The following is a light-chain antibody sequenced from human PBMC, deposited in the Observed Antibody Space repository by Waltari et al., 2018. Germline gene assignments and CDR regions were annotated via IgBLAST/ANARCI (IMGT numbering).Light chain of an antibody. CDR3: SSYISSSTLEL. J-gene: IGLJ2*01. CDR2: DVS. V-gene: IGLV2-14*03. Sequence: QSALPQPASVSGSPGQSITISCTGTSSDVGAYNYVSWYQQHPGKAPKLMIFDVSIRPSGVSNRVSGSKSGNTASLTISGLQAEDEADYYCSSYISSSTLELFGGGTSLTVL. CDR1: SSDVGAYNY.